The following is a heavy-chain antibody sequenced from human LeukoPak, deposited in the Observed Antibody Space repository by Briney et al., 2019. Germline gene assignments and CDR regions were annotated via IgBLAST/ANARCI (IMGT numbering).Heavy chain of an antibody. CDR1: GYTFISYT. V-gene: IGHV1-3*04. CDR2: INTGNGNT. CDR3: AKVESSSSFDY. J-gene: IGHJ4*02. Sequence: ASVRVSCKASGYTFISYTLHWVRQAPGQRLEWMGWINTGNGNTKYSQKFQGRVTITRDTSASTTYMELSSLRFDDTAVYYCAKVESSSSFDYWGQGTLVTVSS. D-gene: IGHD6-6*01.